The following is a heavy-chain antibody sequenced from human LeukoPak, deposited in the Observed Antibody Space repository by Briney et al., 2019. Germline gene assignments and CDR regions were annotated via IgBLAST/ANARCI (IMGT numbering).Heavy chain of an antibody. CDR1: GGYISSGGYC. CDR2: IYHSGST. J-gene: IGHJ3*02. D-gene: IGHD5-12*01. CDR3: ASGNTGYDRDSFDI. Sequence: SETLSLTCAVSGGYISSGGYCWSWVRQPPGEGLEWVGYIYHSGSTYYNPSLQSRVTIALDRSKNQFSLKLSSMTAADTAVYYCASGNTGYDRDSFDIWGQGTMVTVSS. V-gene: IGHV4-30-2*01.